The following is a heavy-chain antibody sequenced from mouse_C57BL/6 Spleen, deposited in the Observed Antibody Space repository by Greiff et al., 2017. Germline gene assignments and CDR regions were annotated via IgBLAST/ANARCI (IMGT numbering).Heavy chain of an antibody. CDR2: IDPENGDT. D-gene: IGHD1-1*01. Sequence: VQLQQSGAELVRPGASVKLSCTASGFNITDDYMHWVKQRPEQGLEWIGWIDPENGDTEYASKFQGKATITADTSSNTAYLQLSSLTSEDTAVYYCTTDYYGSSGDYWGQGTTLTVSS. V-gene: IGHV14-4*01. J-gene: IGHJ2*01. CDR3: TTDYYGSSGDY. CDR1: GFNITDDY.